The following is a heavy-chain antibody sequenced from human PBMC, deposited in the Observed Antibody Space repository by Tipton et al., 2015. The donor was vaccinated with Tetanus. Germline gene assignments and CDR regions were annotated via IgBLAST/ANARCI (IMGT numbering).Heavy chain of an antibody. V-gene: IGHV4-59*01. CDR1: GGSISSYY. J-gene: IGHJ4*02. D-gene: IGHD3-22*01. CDR2: IYYSGST. CDR3: ARFSYDSGGFYSYFDS. Sequence: TLSLTCTVSGGSISSYYWSWIRQPPGKGLEWIGYIYYSGSTNYNPSLKSRVTISVDTSKNQFSLKLSSVTAADTAIYYCARFSYDSGGFYSYFDSWGRGTLVTVSS.